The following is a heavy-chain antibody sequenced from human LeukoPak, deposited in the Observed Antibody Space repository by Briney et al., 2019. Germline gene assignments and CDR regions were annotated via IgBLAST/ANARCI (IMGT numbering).Heavy chain of an antibody. Sequence: SETLSLTCTVPGGSISSYYWSWIRQPAGKGLEWIGYIYYSGSTNYNPSLKSRVTISVDTSKNQFSLKLSSVTAADTAVYYCASSIAAAGNFDYWGQGTLVTVSS. V-gene: IGHV4-59*01. CDR1: GGSISSYY. J-gene: IGHJ4*02. CDR2: IYYSGST. CDR3: ASSIAAAGNFDY. D-gene: IGHD6-13*01.